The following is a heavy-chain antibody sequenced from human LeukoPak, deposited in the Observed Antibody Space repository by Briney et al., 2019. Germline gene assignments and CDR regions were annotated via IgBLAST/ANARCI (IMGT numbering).Heavy chain of an antibody. J-gene: IGHJ4*02. Sequence: KPSETLSLTCTVSGGSISSSSYYWGWIRQPPGKGLEWIGSIYYSGSTYYNPSLKSRVTISVDTSKNQFSLKLSSVTAADTAVYYCARTERSSGYLTDYWGQGTLVTVSS. V-gene: IGHV4-39*01. D-gene: IGHD3-22*01. CDR1: GGSISSSSYY. CDR2: IYYSGST. CDR3: ARTERSSGYLTDY.